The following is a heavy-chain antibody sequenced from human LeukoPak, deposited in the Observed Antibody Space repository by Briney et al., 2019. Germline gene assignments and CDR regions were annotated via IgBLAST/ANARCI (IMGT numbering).Heavy chain of an antibody. Sequence: SETLSLTCTVSGGSTSSYYWSWIRQPPGKGLEWIGYIYYSGSTNYNPSLKSRVTISVDTSKNQFSLKLSSVTAADTAVYYCARVPHSDYSSGWYGRGAFDIWGQGTMVTVSS. CDR1: GGSTSSYY. CDR3: ARVPHSDYSSGWYGRGAFDI. J-gene: IGHJ3*02. CDR2: IYYSGST. D-gene: IGHD6-19*01. V-gene: IGHV4-59*01.